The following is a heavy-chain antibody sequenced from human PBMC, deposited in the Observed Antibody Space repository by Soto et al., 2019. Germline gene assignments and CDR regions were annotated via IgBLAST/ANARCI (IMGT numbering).Heavy chain of an antibody. CDR1: GFTFSSYS. CDR3: ARDQGEMATPAYFDY. J-gene: IGHJ4*02. CDR2: INSSSSYI. V-gene: IGHV3-21*01. D-gene: IGHD2-15*01. Sequence: EVRLVESGGGLDKPGGSLRLSCAASGFTFSSYSMNWVRQAPGKGLEWVSSINSSSSYIYYADSVKARFTISRDNAKNSLYLPMNSLRAEDTAVYYCARDQGEMATPAYFDYWCQGTLVTVSS.